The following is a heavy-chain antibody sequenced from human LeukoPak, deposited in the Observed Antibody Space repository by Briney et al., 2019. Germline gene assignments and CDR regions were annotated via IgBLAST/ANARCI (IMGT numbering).Heavy chain of an antibody. D-gene: IGHD3-10*01. CDR2: VFYRGSP. V-gene: IGHV4-39*07. CDR3: ARGGGFYGHPFEF. Sequence: SETLSLTCTVSGGSIDGTTGHWGWIRQPPGKGLEWIGSVFYRGSPYYNPSLNSRLTISVDTSKSQFSLDLTSVTAADTAVYYCARGGGFYGHPFEFGGQGILVIVSA. CDR1: GGSIDGTTGH. J-gene: IGHJ4*02.